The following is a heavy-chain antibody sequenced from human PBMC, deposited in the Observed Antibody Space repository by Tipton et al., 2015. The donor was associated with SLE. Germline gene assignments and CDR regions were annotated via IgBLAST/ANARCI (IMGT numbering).Heavy chain of an antibody. CDR3: ARESYSSSWYDYYYYMDV. Sequence: QLVQSGGGLVKPGGSLRLSCAASGFTFSDYYMSWIRQAPGKGLEWVSYISSSSSYTNYADSVKGRFTISRDNAKNSLYLQMNSLRAEDTAVYYCARESYSSSWYDYYYYMDVWGKGTTITVSS. V-gene: IGHV3-11*06. D-gene: IGHD6-13*01. CDR1: GFTFSDYY. CDR2: ISSSSSYT. J-gene: IGHJ6*03.